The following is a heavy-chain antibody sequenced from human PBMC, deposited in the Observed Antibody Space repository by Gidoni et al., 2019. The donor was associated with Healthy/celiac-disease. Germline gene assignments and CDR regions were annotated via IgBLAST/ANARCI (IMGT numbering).Heavy chain of an antibody. CDR3: AAGYCTNGVCYYDAFDI. Sequence: DVQLVESGGGLVTPARSLRLSRAASGCTFDDYAMPWVRQAPGKGLEWVSGISWNSGSIGYADSVKGRFTISRDNAKNSLYLQMNSLRAEDTALYYCAAGYCTNGVCYYDAFDIWGQGTMVTVSS. J-gene: IGHJ3*02. CDR1: GCTFDDYA. D-gene: IGHD2-8*01. V-gene: IGHV3-9*01. CDR2: ISWNSGSI.